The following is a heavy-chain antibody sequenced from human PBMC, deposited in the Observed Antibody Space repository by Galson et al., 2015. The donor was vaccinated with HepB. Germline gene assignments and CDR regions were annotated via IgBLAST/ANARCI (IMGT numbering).Heavy chain of an antibody. V-gene: IGHV1-2*02. Sequence: SVKVSCKASGYTFTGYYLHWVRQAPGQGLEWMGWINPNSGATNYAQKFQGRVTMTRDTSNSTAHMELSRLRSDDTAVYYCARHCQGTFYNAYDYWGQGTLVTVSS. CDR3: ARHCQGTFYNAYDY. CDR1: GYTFTGYY. J-gene: IGHJ4*02. D-gene: IGHD2/OR15-2a*01. CDR2: INPNSGAT.